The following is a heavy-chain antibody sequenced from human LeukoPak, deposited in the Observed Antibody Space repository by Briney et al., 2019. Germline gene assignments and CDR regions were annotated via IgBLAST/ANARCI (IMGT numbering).Heavy chain of an antibody. CDR3: ARRPNFIAVGYFDY. Sequence: SETLFLTCSVSRYSIISGYYWACRRQPPGKGGERNRSIYHSESTYYNPALKSRVTISVDTSKNQCSLKLSYVTAADTAVYYCARRPNFIAVGYFDYWGQGTLVTVSS. J-gene: IGHJ4*02. V-gene: IGHV4-38-2*01. D-gene: IGHD6-19*01. CDR2: IYHSEST. CDR1: RYSIISGYY.